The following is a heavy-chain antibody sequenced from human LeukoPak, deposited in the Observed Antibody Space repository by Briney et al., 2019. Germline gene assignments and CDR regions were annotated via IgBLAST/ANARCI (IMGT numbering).Heavy chain of an antibody. CDR1: GFTFSSYA. Sequence: GGSLRLSCAASGFTFSSYAMHWVRKAPGKGLEWVAVISYDGSNKYYADSVKGRFTISRDNSKNTLYLQMNSLRAEDTAVYYCARGKGIEQIDWYFDLWGRGTLVTVSS. V-gene: IGHV3-30*04. CDR3: ARGKGIEQIDWYFDL. J-gene: IGHJ2*01. D-gene: IGHD6-6*01. CDR2: ISYDGSNK.